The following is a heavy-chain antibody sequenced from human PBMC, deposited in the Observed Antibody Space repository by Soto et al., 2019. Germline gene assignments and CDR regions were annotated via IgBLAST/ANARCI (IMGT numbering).Heavy chain of an antibody. Sequence: GGSLRLSCAASGFTFSNAWMNWVRQAPGKGLEWAGRIKSKTDGGTTDYAAPVKGRFTISRDDSKNTLYLQMNSLKTEDTAVYYCTKVEGSGLWGQGTLVTVPS. CDR1: GFTFSNAW. D-gene: IGHD3-10*01. CDR3: TKVEGSGL. V-gene: IGHV3-15*07. CDR2: IKSKTDGGTT. J-gene: IGHJ4*02.